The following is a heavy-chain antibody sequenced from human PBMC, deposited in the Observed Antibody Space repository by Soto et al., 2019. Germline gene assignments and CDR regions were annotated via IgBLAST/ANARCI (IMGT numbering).Heavy chain of an antibody. CDR3: ARARKGFGYSNYVGGGPTHMDV. V-gene: IGHV1-18*01. CDR1: GYTFTSYG. Sequence: ASVKVSCKASGYTFTSYGISWVRQAPGQGLEWMGWISAYNGNTNYAQKLQGRVTMTTDTSTSTAYMELRSLRSDDTAGYYCARARKGFGYSNYVGGGPTHMDVWGKGTTVTVSS. J-gene: IGHJ6*03. CDR2: ISAYNGNT. D-gene: IGHD4-4*01.